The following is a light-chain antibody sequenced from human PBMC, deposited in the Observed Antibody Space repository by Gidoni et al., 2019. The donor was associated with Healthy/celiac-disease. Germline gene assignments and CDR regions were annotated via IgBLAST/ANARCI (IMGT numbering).Light chain of an antibody. CDR3: QQYDNSYS. CDR2: DAS. Sequence: DIQMTQAPSSLAASVGDRVTITCQASQDISNYLNWYQQKPGKAPKLLIYDASNLETGVPSRFRGSVSGTDFTFTISILQPEDIATYYCQQYDNSYSFGQXTKLEIK. CDR1: QDISNY. V-gene: IGKV1-33*01. J-gene: IGKJ2*03.